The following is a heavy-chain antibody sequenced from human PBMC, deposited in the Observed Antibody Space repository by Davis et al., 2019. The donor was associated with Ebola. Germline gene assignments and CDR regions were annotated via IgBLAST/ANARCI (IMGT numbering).Heavy chain of an antibody. J-gene: IGHJ2*01. CDR3: AREATVADGGWARDWYFDL. Sequence: AASVKVSCKASGYTFTNYYMHWVRQAPGQGLEWMGWISGYEDNTNYAPRFQGRITLTKDRATSTVYMELRSLRSDDTGVYYCAREATVADGGWARDWYFDLWGRGTLVTVSS. CDR2: ISGYEDNT. V-gene: IGHV1-18*04. D-gene: IGHD4-23*01. CDR1: GYTFTNYY.